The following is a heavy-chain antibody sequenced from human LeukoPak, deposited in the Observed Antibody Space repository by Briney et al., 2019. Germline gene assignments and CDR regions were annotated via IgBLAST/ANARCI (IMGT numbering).Heavy chain of an antibody. CDR1: GFTLSSYS. V-gene: IGHV3-48*04. D-gene: IGHD2-15*01. CDR3: ARDRGGSYSAIDY. CDR2: ISSSSITI. J-gene: IGHJ4*02. Sequence: GGSLRLSCAASGFTLSSYSLTWVRQAPGKGLEWVSFISSSSITIYYADSVKGRFTISRDNAEKSLYLQMNSLRAEDTAVYYCARDRGGSYSAIDYWGQGTLVTVSS.